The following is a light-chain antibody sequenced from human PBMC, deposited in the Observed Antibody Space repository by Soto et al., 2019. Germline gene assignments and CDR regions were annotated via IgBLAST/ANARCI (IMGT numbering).Light chain of an antibody. Sequence: QSALTQPASVSGSPGQSITISCTGTSSDVGSYNLVSWYQQHPGKAPQLMIYEVSKRPSGVSNRFSGSKSGNTASLTISGLQAEDEADYYCCSYAGSSTSLYVFGTGTKLTVL. V-gene: IGLV2-23*02. CDR3: CSYAGSSTSLYV. CDR2: EVS. CDR1: SSDVGSYNL. J-gene: IGLJ1*01.